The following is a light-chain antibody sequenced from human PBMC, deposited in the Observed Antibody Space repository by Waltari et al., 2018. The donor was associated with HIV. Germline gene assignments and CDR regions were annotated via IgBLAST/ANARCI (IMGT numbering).Light chain of an antibody. V-gene: IGKV1-33*01. CDR3: QQYDDVPVT. CDR2: GAS. Sequence: DIQMTQSPSSLSASVGDRVTITCRASQDISIYLNWYQQKPGKAPKLLIYGASDLETGVPSRFSGGGSGTDFTFTISSLQPADIATYYCQQYDDVPVTFGPGTKVEIK. J-gene: IGKJ3*01. CDR1: QDISIY.